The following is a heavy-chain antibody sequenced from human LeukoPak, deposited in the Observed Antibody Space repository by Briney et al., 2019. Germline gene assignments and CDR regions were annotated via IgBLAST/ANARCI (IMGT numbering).Heavy chain of an antibody. J-gene: IGHJ4*02. V-gene: IGHV3-43*01. CDR2: ISWDGGST. D-gene: IGHD4-17*01. Sequence: PGGSLRLSCAASGFTFDDYTMHWVRQAPGKGLEWVSLISWDGGSTYYADSVKGRFTISRDNSKNSLYLQMNSLRTEDTALYYCAKDIGSGDYGVGVDYWGQGTLVTVSS. CDR1: GFTFDDYT. CDR3: AKDIGSGDYGVGVDY.